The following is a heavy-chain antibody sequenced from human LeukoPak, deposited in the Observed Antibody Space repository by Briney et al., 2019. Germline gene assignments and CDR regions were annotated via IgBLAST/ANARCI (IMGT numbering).Heavy chain of an antibody. V-gene: IGHV3-48*04. CDR3: ERKVPYDYVWGSYRSPGDY. CDR1: GFTFSTYS. CDR2: ISSSSSTI. J-gene: IGHJ4*02. Sequence: PGGSLRLSCAASGFTFSTYSMNWVRQAPGKGLEWVSYISSSSSTIYYADSVKGRFTISRDNAKNSLYLQMNSLRAEDTAVYYCERKVPYDYVWGSYRSPGDYWGQGTLVTVSS. D-gene: IGHD3-16*02.